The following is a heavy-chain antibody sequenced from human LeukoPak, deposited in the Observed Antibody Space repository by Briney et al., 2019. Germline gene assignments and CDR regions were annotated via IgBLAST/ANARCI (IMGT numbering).Heavy chain of an antibody. CDR1: GYTFGRYY. CDR2: INPNSGDT. V-gene: IGHV1-2*02. Sequence: ASVKVSCKASGYTFGRYYMHWVRQAPGHGLEWMGWINPNSGDTNYAQKFQGRVTMTRDTSISTAYMELSRLTSDDTAVYYCARVRAIDSSCWEGFDYRGQGTLLTVSS. CDR3: ARVRAIDSSCWEGFDY. D-gene: IGHD6-13*01. J-gene: IGHJ4*02.